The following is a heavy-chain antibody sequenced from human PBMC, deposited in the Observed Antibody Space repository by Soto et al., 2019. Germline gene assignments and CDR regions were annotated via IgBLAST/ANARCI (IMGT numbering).Heavy chain of an antibody. J-gene: IGHJ6*02. CDR1: GFTVSSNY. Sequence: PGGSLRLSCAASGFTVSSNYMSWVRQAPGKGLEWVSVIYSGGSTYYADSVKGRFTISRDNSKNTLYLQMNSLRAEDTAVYYCARELSYYYGSGTQHTPTNCYYYGMDVWGQGTTVTVSS. V-gene: IGHV3-53*01. CDR2: IYSGGST. D-gene: IGHD3-10*01. CDR3: ARELSYYYGSGTQHTPTNCYYYGMDV.